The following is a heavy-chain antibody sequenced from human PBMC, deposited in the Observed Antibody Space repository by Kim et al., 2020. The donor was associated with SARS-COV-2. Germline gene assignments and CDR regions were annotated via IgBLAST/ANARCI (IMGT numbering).Heavy chain of an antibody. Sequence: SVKVSCKASGGTFSSYAISWVRQAPGQGLEWMGRIIPILGIANYAQKFQGRVTITADKSTSTAYMELSSLRSEDTAVYYCARDLDRGTIFGVVITGSPNWFDPWGQGTLVTVSS. V-gene: IGHV1-69*04. CDR3: ARDLDRGTIFGVVITGSPNWFDP. D-gene: IGHD3-3*01. J-gene: IGHJ5*02. CDR2: IIPILGIA. CDR1: GGTFSSYA.